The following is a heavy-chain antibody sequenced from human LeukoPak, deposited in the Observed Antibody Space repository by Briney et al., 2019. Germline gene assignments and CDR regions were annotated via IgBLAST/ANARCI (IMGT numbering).Heavy chain of an antibody. CDR2: INPSGGST. CDR1: GYTFTSYY. D-gene: IGHD6-13*01. Sequence: ASVKVSCKASGYTFTSYYMHWVRRAPGQGLEWMGIINPSGGSTSYAQKFQGRVTMTRDTSTSTVYMELSSLRSEDTAVYYCASLGIASRGWFDPWGQGTLVTVSS. V-gene: IGHV1-46*01. CDR3: ASLGIASRGWFDP. J-gene: IGHJ5*02.